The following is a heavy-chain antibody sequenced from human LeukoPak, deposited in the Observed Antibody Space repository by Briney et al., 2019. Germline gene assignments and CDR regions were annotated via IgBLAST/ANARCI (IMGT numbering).Heavy chain of an antibody. J-gene: IGHJ3*02. CDR3: ARRVFRISMVRGVPGAFDI. V-gene: IGHV1-2*02. CDR1: GYTFTGYY. CDR2: INPNSGGT. D-gene: IGHD3-10*01. Sequence: ASVKVSCKASGYTFTGYYMHWVRQAPGQGLEWMGWINPNSGGTNYAQKFQGRVTITRDTSISTTYMELSRLRSDDTAVYYCARRVFRISMVRGVPGAFDIWGEGTMVTVSS.